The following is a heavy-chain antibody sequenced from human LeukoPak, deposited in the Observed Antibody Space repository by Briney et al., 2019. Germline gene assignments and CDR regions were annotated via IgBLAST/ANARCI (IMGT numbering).Heavy chain of an antibody. CDR3: AKQSTYYDFWSGYYIGPFDY. V-gene: IGHV3-23*01. Sequence: GGSLRLSCAASGFTFSSYAMSWGRQAPGKGLEWVSAISGSGGSTYYADSVKGRFTISRDNSKNTLYLQMNSLRAEDTAVYYCAKQSTYYDFWSGYYIGPFDYWGQGTLVTVSS. CDR2: ISGSGGST. J-gene: IGHJ4*02. D-gene: IGHD3-3*01. CDR1: GFTFSSYA.